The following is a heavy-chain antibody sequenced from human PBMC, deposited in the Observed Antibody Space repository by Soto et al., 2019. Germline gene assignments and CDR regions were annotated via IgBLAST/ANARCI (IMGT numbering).Heavy chain of an antibody. Sequence: PSETLSLTCSVSGASIRSYYWHWIRQPPGNGLEWIGYVYTSDYTRYSSSLKSRVTISVDTSKNQFSLKLSSVTAADTAVYYCARQRIAAAGTFDYWGQGTPVSVSS. CDR3: ARQRIAAAGTFDY. CDR2: VYTSDYT. V-gene: IGHV4-59*08. D-gene: IGHD6-13*01. CDR1: GASIRSYY. J-gene: IGHJ4*02.